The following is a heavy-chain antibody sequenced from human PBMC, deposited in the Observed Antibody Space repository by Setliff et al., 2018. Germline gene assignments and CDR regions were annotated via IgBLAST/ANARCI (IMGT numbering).Heavy chain of an antibody. Sequence: GGSLRLSCAASGFTFSDYAMSWVRQAPGKGLEWVSTISSDSNYIYTADSLKGRFTISRDNAKNSLYLQMNSLRADDTAVYYCARPGRSNYWDSFDYWGQGTLVTVSS. CDR3: ARPGRSNYWDSFDY. D-gene: IGHD3-10*01. V-gene: IGHV3-21*01. J-gene: IGHJ4*02. CDR1: GFTFSDYA. CDR2: ISSDSNYI.